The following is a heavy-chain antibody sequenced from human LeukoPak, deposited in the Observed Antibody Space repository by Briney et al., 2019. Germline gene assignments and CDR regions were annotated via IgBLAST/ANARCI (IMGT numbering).Heavy chain of an antibody. J-gene: IGHJ6*02. D-gene: IGHD2-2*01. CDR3: VKDLPCETCMPMDA. Sequence: PGDSVTLSCSASGVTFTDYSMSFLRQAPGGGLGWVSVRGRSGENRYFATSVRGWFSISRDNSKDTVYLQMNSLRAEDTAIYYCVKDLPCETCMPMDAWGQGTTVTVSS. CDR1: GVTFTDYS. V-gene: IGHV3-23*01. CDR2: RGRSGENR.